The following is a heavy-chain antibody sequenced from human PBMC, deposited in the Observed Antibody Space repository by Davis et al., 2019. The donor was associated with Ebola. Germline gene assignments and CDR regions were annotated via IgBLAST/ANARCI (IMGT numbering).Heavy chain of an antibody. J-gene: IGHJ4*02. V-gene: IGHV3-21*01. CDR2: ISSSGTYI. CDR1: DFIFSLHS. Sequence: GSLRLSCAASDFIFSLHSMNWVRQAPGKGLEWVSSISSSGTYIYSADSVKGRFTISRDNAKNSLYLQMNSLRAEDTAMYYCASGSGGYWGQGTLVTVSS. CDR3: ASGSGGY. D-gene: IGHD3-16*01.